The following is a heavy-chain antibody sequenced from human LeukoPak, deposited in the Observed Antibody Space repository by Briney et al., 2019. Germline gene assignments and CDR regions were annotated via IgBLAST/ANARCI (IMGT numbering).Heavy chain of an antibody. V-gene: IGHV1-24*01. D-gene: IGHD3-3*01. Sequence: ASVKVSCKVSGYTLTELSMHRVRQAPGKGLEWMGGFDPEDGETNYAQKFQGRVTMTEDTSTDTAYMELSSLRSEDTAVYYCATYKQVAIFGVVTRTFDYWGQGTLVTVSS. CDR3: ATYKQVAIFGVVTRTFDY. J-gene: IGHJ4*02. CDR2: FDPEDGET. CDR1: GYTLTELS.